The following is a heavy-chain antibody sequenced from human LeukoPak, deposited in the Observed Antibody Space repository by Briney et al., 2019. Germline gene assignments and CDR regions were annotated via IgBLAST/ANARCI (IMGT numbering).Heavy chain of an antibody. Sequence: SETLSLTCTVSGGSISTYYWSWIRQPPGKGLEWIACVYYSGSTNYNPSLKSRVTISVDTSKNLFSLKLSSVTAADTAVYYCARGGSYYGYFDYWGHGALVTVSS. CDR1: GGSISTYY. D-gene: IGHD1-26*01. J-gene: IGHJ4*01. V-gene: IGHV4-59*01. CDR2: VYYSGST. CDR3: ARGGSYYGYFDY.